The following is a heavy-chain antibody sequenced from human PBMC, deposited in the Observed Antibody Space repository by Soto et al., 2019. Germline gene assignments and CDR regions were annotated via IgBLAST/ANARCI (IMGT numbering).Heavy chain of an antibody. V-gene: IGHV3-30*18. Sequence: PGGSLRLSCAASGFTFSSYGMHWVRQAPGKGLEWVAVISYDGSNKYYADSVKGRFTISRDNSKNTLYLQMNSLRAEDTAVYYCAKAHITGLRLQRLGYSYGRSLIAYWGQGTLVTVSS. CDR2: ISYDGSNK. D-gene: IGHD5-18*01. CDR1: GFTFSSYG. CDR3: AKAHITGLRLQRLGYSYGRSLIAY. J-gene: IGHJ4*02.